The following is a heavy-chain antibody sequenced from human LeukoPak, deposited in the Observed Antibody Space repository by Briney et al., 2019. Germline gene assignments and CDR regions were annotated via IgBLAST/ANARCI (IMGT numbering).Heavy chain of an antibody. D-gene: IGHD6-13*01. J-gene: IGHJ3*02. CDR1: GFTFSSYD. CDR2: IGTAGDT. V-gene: IGHV3-13*01. CDR3: ARGIAAAGTRDAFDI. Sequence: GGSLRLSCAASGFTFSSYDMHWVRQATGKGLEWVSAIGTAGDTYYPGSVKGRFTISRENAKNSLYLQMNSLRAGDTAVYYCARGIAAAGTRDAFDIWGQGTMVTVSS.